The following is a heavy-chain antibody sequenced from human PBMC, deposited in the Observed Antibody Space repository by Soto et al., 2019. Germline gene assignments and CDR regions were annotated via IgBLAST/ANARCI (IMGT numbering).Heavy chain of an antibody. D-gene: IGHD6-6*01. V-gene: IGHV3-30*04. CDR3: AREYGSSSGWFDP. CDR1: GFTFSSYA. J-gene: IGHJ5*02. CDR2: ISYDGSNK. Sequence: GGSLRLSCAASGFTFSSYAMHWVRQAPGKGLEWVAVISYDGSNKYYADSVKGRFTISRDNSKKTLYLQMNSLRAEDAAVYSCAREYGSSSGWFDPWGQGTLVTVSS.